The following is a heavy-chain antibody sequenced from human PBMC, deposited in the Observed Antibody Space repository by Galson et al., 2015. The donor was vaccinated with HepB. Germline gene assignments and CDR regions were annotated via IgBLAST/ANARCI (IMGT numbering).Heavy chain of an antibody. V-gene: IGHV4-59*01. Sequence: ETLSLTCTVSGASITSYRWSWIRQPPGKGLEWIGYRYYSESPNYSPSLKSRIAISVDTSKKQISLKLSSVTAADTALYYCAMLGGPAAINYWGQGTLVTVSS. J-gene: IGHJ4*02. CDR3: AMLGGPAAINY. CDR1: GASITSYR. D-gene: IGHD5-24*01. CDR2: RYYSESP.